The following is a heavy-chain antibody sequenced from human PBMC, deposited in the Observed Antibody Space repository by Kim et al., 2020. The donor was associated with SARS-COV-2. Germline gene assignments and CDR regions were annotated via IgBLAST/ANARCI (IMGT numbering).Heavy chain of an antibody. CDR2: IIPILGIA. D-gene: IGHD2-15*01. CDR3: AREDIVVVVAAKGSWFDP. Sequence: SVKVSCKASGGTFSSYAISWVRQAPGQGLEWMGRIIPILGIANYAQKFQGRVTITADKSTSTAYMELSSLRSEDTAVYYCAREDIVVVVAAKGSWFDPWGQGTLVTVSS. CDR1: GGTFSSYA. J-gene: IGHJ5*02. V-gene: IGHV1-69*04.